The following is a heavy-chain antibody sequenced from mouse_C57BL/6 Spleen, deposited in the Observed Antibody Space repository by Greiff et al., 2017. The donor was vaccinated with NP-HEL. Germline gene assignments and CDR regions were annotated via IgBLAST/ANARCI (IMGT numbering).Heavy chain of an antibody. J-gene: IGHJ2*01. V-gene: IGHV5-4*03. D-gene: IGHD1-1*01. Sequence: EVKLVESGGGLVKPGGSLKLSCAASGFTFSSYAMSWVRQTPEKRLEWVATISDGGSYTYYPDNGKGRFTISRDNAKNNLYLQMSHLKSEDTAMYYCARGMDTTVVFDYWGQGTTLTVSS. CDR3: ARGMDTTVVFDY. CDR2: ISDGGSYT. CDR1: GFTFSSYA.